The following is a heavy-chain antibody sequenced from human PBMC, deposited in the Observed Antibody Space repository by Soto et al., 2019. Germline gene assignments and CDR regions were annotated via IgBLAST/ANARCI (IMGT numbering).Heavy chain of an antibody. CDR1: GFTFSSYA. CDR2: ISGSGGST. D-gene: IGHD3-22*01. Sequence: EVQLLESGGGLVQPGGSLRLSCAASGFTFSSYAMSWVRQAPGKGLEWVSAISGSGGSTYYADSVKGRFTISRDNSKNTLYLQMNRLRAEDTAVYYCAKGHITYYYDSSGYPRGEDAFDIWGQGTMVTVSS. J-gene: IGHJ3*02. V-gene: IGHV3-23*01. CDR3: AKGHITYYYDSSGYPRGEDAFDI.